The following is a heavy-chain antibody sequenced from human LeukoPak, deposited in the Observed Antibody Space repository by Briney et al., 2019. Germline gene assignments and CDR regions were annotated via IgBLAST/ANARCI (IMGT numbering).Heavy chain of an antibody. J-gene: IGHJ6*03. CDR1: GYTFTSYG. Sequence: ASVKVSCKASGYTFTSYGISWVRQAPGQGLEWMGWISAYNGNTNYAQKLQGRVTMTTDTSTRTAYMELRSLRSDDTAVYYCAREAVVVPAAYCYYYYYMDVWGKGTTVTVSS. D-gene: IGHD2-2*01. V-gene: IGHV1-18*01. CDR2: ISAYNGNT. CDR3: AREAVVVPAAYCYYYYYMDV.